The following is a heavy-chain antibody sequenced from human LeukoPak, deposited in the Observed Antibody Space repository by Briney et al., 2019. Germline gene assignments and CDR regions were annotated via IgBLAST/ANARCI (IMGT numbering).Heavy chain of an antibody. CDR1: GFTFSSYG. J-gene: IGHJ6*03. Sequence: GGTLRLSCAASGFTFSSYGMSWVRQAPGKGLEWVSLIYSGGSTYYADSVKGRFTISRDNSKNTLYLQMNSLRAEDTAVYYCAKYPGGFTGIVNYYHMDVWGKGTTVSVSS. CDR3: AKYPGGFTGIVNYYHMDV. CDR2: IYSGGST. V-gene: IGHV3-66*01. D-gene: IGHD1-26*01.